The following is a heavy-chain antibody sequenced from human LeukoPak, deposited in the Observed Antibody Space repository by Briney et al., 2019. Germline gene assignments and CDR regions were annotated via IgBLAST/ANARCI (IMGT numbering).Heavy chain of an antibody. Sequence: SGGSLRFSCAASGFTFSSYWMSWVRQAPGKGLEWVANIKEDGSEKYYVDSVKGRLTISRDNAKNSLYLQMNSLRAEDTAVYYCARDHFDWVGDFDYWGQGTLVTVSS. J-gene: IGHJ4*02. CDR2: IKEDGSEK. D-gene: IGHD3-9*01. V-gene: IGHV3-7*03. CDR3: ARDHFDWVGDFDY. CDR1: GFTFSSYW.